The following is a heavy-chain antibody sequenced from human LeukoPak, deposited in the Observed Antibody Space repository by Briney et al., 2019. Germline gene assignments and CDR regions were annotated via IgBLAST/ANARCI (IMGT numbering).Heavy chain of an antibody. V-gene: IGHV1-18*04. D-gene: IGHD6-6*01. J-gene: IGHJ4*02. CDR2: ISAYNGNT. Sequence: ASVKVSCKASGYTFTGYYTHWVRQAPGQGLEWMGWISAYNGNTNYAQKLQGRVTMTTDTSTSTACMELRSLRSDDTAVYYCAREVKGRYSSSPGYYFDYWGQGTLVTVSS. CDR1: GYTFTGYY. CDR3: AREVKGRYSSSPGYYFDY.